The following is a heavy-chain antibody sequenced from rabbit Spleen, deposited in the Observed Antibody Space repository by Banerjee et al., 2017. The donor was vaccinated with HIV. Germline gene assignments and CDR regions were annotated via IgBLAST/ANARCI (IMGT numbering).Heavy chain of an antibody. CDR3: AKYSNDNGYYFNL. Sequence: QEQLVESGGDLVKPEGSLTLTCKASGFSFSDRDVMCWVRQAPGKGLEWIACINAATAKPVYATWAKGRFTISKTSSTTVTLQMTSLTAADTATYFCAKYSNDNGYYFNLWGQGTLVTVS. CDR1: GFSFSDRDV. CDR2: INAATAKP. V-gene: IGHV1S45*01. J-gene: IGHJ4*01. D-gene: IGHD6-1*01.